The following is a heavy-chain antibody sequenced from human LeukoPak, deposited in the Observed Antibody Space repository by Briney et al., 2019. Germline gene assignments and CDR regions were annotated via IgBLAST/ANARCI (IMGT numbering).Heavy chain of an antibody. J-gene: IGHJ6*03. CDR2: ISYDGSNK. V-gene: IGHV3-30-3*01. CDR3: AKDSQPTYYYDSGGYMDV. CDR1: GFTFSSYA. Sequence: PGRSLRLSCAASGFTFSSYAMHWVRQAPGKGLEWVAVISYDGSNKYYADSVKGRFTISRDNSKNTLYLQMNSLRAEDMALYYCAKDSQPTYYYDSGGYMDVWGKGTTVTVSS. D-gene: IGHD3-22*01.